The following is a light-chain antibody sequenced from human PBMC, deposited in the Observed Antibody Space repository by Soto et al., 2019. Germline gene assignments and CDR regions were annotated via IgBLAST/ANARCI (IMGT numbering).Light chain of an antibody. Sequence: QSALTQPASVSGSPGQSITLSCTGTGSDVGAYNYVSWYQHHPGKAPKLLIYEASHRPSAVSTRFSGSKSGNTASLTISGLQAEDEADYFCSSYTTTATLHVFGTGTKVTVL. J-gene: IGLJ1*01. CDR3: SSYTTTATLHV. CDR2: EAS. V-gene: IGLV2-14*01. CDR1: GSDVGAYNY.